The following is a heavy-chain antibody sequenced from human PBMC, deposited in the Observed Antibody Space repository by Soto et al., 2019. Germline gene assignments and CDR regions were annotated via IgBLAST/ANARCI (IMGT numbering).Heavy chain of an antibody. Sequence: ELQLVDSGGALVQPGESLRLSCAASGFTFSDYFMTWVRQAPGKGLEWVATIKQDGNERYYVDSVKGRFTISRDNAKNSLYLQMNALRAEDTAVYYCAIGHWLRCWGQGTLVTVSS. D-gene: IGHD6-19*01. V-gene: IGHV3-7*01. CDR1: GFTFSDYF. J-gene: IGHJ4*02. CDR3: AIGHWLRC. CDR2: IKQDGNER.